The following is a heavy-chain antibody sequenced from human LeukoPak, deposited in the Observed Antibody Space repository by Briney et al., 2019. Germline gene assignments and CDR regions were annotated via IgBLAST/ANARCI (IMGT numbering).Heavy chain of an antibody. Sequence: GGSLRLSCAASGFTVSSNYMSWVRQAPGKGLEWVSVIYSGGSTYYADSVKGRFTISRDNSKNTLYLQMNSLRAEDTAVYYCASTTYYYDSSGYYGRGAFDIWGQGTMVTVSS. CDR2: IYSGGST. CDR3: ASTTYYYDSSGYYGRGAFDI. CDR1: GFTVSSNY. D-gene: IGHD3-22*01. V-gene: IGHV3-53*01. J-gene: IGHJ3*02.